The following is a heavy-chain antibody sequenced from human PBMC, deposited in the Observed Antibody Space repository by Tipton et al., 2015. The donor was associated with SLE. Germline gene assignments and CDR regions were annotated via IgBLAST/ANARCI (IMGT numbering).Heavy chain of an antibody. CDR1: GGSISSYY. D-gene: IGHD5-18*01. CDR3: AGGRGYSYGWHFDL. V-gene: IGHV4-59*01. CDR2: IYYSGST. Sequence: TLSLTCTVSGGSISSYYWSWIRQPPGKGLEWIGYIYYSGSTNYNPSLKSRVTISVDTSKNQFSLKLSSVTAADTAVYYCAGGRGYSYGWHFDLWGRGTLVTVSS. J-gene: IGHJ2*01.